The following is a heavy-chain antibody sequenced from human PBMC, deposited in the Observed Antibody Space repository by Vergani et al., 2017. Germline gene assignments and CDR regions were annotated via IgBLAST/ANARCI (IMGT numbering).Heavy chain of an antibody. CDR2: INPNSGGT. CDR1: GYTFTGYY. Sequence: QVQLVQSGAEVQKPGASVKVSCKASGYTFTGYYMHWVRQAPGQGLEWMGWINPNSGGTDYAQKFQGRVTMTRDTSISTAYMELSRLRADDTAVYYCAREEKPMVYAIRGGFDYWGQGTLVTVSS. V-gene: IGHV1-2*02. J-gene: IGHJ4*02. CDR3: AREEKPMVYAIRGGFDY. D-gene: IGHD2-8*01.